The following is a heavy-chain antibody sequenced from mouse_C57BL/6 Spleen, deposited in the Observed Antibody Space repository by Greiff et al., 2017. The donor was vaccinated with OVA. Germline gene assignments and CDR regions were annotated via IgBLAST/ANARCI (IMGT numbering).Heavy chain of an antibody. CDR3: TTLRTTVVAKGPYAMDY. J-gene: IGHJ4*01. V-gene: IGHV14-4*01. CDR1: GFNIKDDY. CDR2: IDPENGDT. Sequence: VQLKQSGAELVRPGASVKLSCTASGFNIKDDYMPWLKQRPEQVLDWIGWIDPENGDTEYASKFQGKATITADTSSNTADLQLSSLTSEDTAVYYCTTLRTTVVAKGPYAMDYWGQGTSVTVSS. D-gene: IGHD1-1*01.